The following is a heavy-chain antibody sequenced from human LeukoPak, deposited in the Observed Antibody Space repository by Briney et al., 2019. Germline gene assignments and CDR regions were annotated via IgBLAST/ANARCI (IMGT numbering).Heavy chain of an antibody. CDR2: IKQEGSEK. Sequence: PGGSLRLSCAASGFTFSSYWMSWVRQAPGKGLEWVANIKQEGSEKYYVDSVKGRFTISRDNAKNSLYLKMNSLRAEDTAVYYCARAMITFGGVIALNYYGMDVWGQGTTVTVSS. CDR3: ARAMITFGGVIALNYYGMDV. J-gene: IGHJ6*02. V-gene: IGHV3-7*01. D-gene: IGHD3-16*02. CDR1: GFTFSSYW.